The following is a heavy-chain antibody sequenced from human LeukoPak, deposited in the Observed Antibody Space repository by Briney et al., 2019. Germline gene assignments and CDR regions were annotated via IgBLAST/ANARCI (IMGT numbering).Heavy chain of an antibody. CDR2: INPSGGST. CDR3: ARYEPMYSSSSHFDY. Sequence: ASVKVSCKVSGYTLTELSMHWVRQAPGQGLEWMGIINPSGGSTSYAQKFQGRVTMTRDTSTSTVYMELSSLRSEDTAVYYCARYEPMYSSSSHFDYWGQGTLVTVSS. V-gene: IGHV1-46*01. D-gene: IGHD6-6*01. CDR1: GYTLTELS. J-gene: IGHJ4*02.